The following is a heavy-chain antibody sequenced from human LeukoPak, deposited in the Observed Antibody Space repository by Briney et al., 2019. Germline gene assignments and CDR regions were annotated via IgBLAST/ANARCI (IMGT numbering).Heavy chain of an antibody. CDR1: GGSFSGYY. Sequence: PSGTLSLTCAVYGGSFSGYYWSWIRQPPGKGLEWIGEINHSGSTNYNPSLKSRVTISVDTSKNQFSLKLSSVTAADTAVYYCARLARVGYCSGGSCRYFQHWGQGTLVTVSS. J-gene: IGHJ1*01. CDR2: INHSGST. D-gene: IGHD2-15*01. V-gene: IGHV4-34*01. CDR3: ARLARVGYCSGGSCRYFQH.